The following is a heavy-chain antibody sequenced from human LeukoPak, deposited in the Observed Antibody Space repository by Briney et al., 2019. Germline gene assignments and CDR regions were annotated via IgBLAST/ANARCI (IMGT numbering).Heavy chain of an antibody. Sequence: PGESLKISCKGSGYTFTGYHLHWVRQAPGQGLEWMGRINPDRGGTDYAQKFQGRVTMTGDTSIGTAYMELSRLRSDDTAIYYCASGTYGDYSLDFWGQGTLVTVSS. D-gene: IGHD4-17*01. CDR1: GYTFTGYH. CDR2: INPDRGGT. J-gene: IGHJ4*02. CDR3: ASGTYGDYSLDF. V-gene: IGHV1-2*06.